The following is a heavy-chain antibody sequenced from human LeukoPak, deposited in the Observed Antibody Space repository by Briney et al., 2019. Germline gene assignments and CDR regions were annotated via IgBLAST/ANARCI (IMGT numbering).Heavy chain of an antibody. D-gene: IGHD4-17*01. V-gene: IGHV1-2*02. J-gene: IGHJ4*02. Sequence: GASVKVSCKASGYTFTGYYMHWVRQAPGQGLEWMGWINPNSGGTNYAQKFQGRVTMTRDTSISTAYMELSRLRSDDTAVYYCARVATTVNPLFPFDYWGQGTLVTVSS. CDR3: ARVATTVNPLFPFDY. CDR1: GYTFTGYY. CDR2: INPNSGGT.